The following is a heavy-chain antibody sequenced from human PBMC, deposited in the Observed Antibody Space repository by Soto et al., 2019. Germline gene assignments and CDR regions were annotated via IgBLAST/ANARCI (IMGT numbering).Heavy chain of an antibody. D-gene: IGHD6-6*01. Sequence: QVQLQQWGAGLLKSSETLSLTCAVYGGSFSGYYWSWIRQPPGKGLEWIGEINHSGSTNYNPSLKSRVTISVDTSKNQFSLKLSSVTAADTAVYYCARGRVEYSSSSAPSNWFDPWGQGTLVTVSS. CDR1: GGSFSGYY. J-gene: IGHJ5*02. CDR2: INHSGST. CDR3: ARGRVEYSSSSAPSNWFDP. V-gene: IGHV4-34*01.